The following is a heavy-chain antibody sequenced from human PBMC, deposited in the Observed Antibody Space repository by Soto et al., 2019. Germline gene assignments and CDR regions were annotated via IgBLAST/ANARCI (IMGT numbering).Heavy chain of an antibody. Sequence: QLQLQESGSGRVKPSQTLSLTCAVSGGSISSGGYSWSWIRQPPGKGLECIGYIYHSGSTYYNPSLKSRVTISVDRSKNQFSLKLSSVTAADTAVYYCARGMTTVTTFDYWGQGTLVTVSS. J-gene: IGHJ4*02. V-gene: IGHV4-30-2*01. CDR1: GGSISSGGYS. D-gene: IGHD4-17*01. CDR3: ARGMTTVTTFDY. CDR2: IYHSGST.